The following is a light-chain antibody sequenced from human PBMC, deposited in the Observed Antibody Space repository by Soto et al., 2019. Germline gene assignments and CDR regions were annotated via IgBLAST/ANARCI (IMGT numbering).Light chain of an antibody. J-gene: IGLJ3*02. CDR1: SSNIGAAYA. V-gene: IGLV1-40*01. CDR2: GNS. CDR3: QSYDSSLSGSV. Sequence: QPVPTQPPSVSGAPGQRVTISCTGSSSNIGAAYAVHWYQQLPGTAPKLLIYGNSNRPSGVPDRFSGSKSGTSASLAITGLQAEDEADYYCQSYDSSLSGSVFGGGTKLTVL.